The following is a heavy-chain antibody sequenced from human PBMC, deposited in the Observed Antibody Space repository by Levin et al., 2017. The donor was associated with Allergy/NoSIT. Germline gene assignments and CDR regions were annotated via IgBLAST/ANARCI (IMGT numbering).Heavy chain of an antibody. V-gene: IGHV3-23*01. CDR2: ISKNGITT. CDR3: AKLGGSIVSVWHFDL. J-gene: IGHJ2*01. D-gene: IGHD3-22*01. Sequence: GGSLRLSCAASGFIFRDYAMSWVRQAPGKGLECVSVISKNGITTHYADSVKGRFAISRDNSKNTVYLEMNSLRVEDTAVYYCAKLGGSIVSVWHFDLWGRGTLATVSS. CDR1: GFIFRDYA.